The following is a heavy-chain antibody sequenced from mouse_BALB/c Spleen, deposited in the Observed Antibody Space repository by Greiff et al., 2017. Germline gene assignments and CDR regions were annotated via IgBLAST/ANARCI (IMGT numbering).Heavy chain of an antibody. CDR2: IYPGGGYT. D-gene: IGHD1-1*01. J-gene: IGHJ4*01. V-gene: IGHV1-63*02. CDR3: ARFYGSRIYAMDY. CDR1: GYTFTNYW. Sequence: VQLQQSGAELVRPGTSVKISCKASGYTFTNYWLGWVKQRPGHGLEWIGDIYPGGGYTNYNEKFKGKATLTADTSSSTAYMQLSSLTSEDSAVYFCARFYGSRIYAMDYWGQGTSVTVSS.